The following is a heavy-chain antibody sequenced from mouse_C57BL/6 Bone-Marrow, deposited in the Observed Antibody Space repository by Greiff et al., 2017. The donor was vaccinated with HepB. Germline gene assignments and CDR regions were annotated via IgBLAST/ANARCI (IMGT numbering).Heavy chain of an antibody. CDR3: ARKGWDYYYAMDY. D-gene: IGHD2-4*01. CDR1: GYAFSSSW. CDR2: IYPGDGDT. V-gene: IGHV1-82*01. Sequence: VMLVESGPELVKPGASVKISCKASGYAFSSSWMNWVKQRPGKGLEWIGRIYPGDGDTNYNGKFKGKATLTADKSSSTAYMQLSSLTSEDSAVYFCARKGWDYYYAMDYWGQGTSVTVSS. J-gene: IGHJ4*01.